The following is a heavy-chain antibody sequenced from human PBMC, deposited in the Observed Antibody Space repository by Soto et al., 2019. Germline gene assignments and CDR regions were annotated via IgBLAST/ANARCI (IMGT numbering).Heavy chain of an antibody. D-gene: IGHD6-19*01. CDR2: ISWNSGAK. V-gene: IGHV3-9*01. CDR3: AKGNVAVAGDHFDH. Sequence: EAQLVESGGGLVQPGSSLRLSCAASGFTFDDYAMHWVRQAPGKGLEWVSGISWNSGAKCYATSVKGRFTISRDNAKNSLYLQMNSLRGEDTAVYYCAKGNVAVAGDHFDHWGQGTLVTVSS. CDR1: GFTFDDYA. J-gene: IGHJ4*02.